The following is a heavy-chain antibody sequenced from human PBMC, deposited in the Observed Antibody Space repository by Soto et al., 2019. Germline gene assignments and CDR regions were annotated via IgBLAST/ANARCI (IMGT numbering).Heavy chain of an antibody. Sequence: PSETLSLTCAVSGGSISSGGYSWSWIRQPPGKGLEWIGYIYHSGSTYYNPSLKSRVTISVDRSKNQFSLKLSSVTAADTDVYYCARGSCGGSCYEWFDPRRQGTLVTVSS. CDR3: ARGSCGGSCYEWFDP. J-gene: IGHJ5*02. CDR2: IYHSGST. D-gene: IGHD2-15*01. CDR1: GGSISSGGYS. V-gene: IGHV4-30-2*01.